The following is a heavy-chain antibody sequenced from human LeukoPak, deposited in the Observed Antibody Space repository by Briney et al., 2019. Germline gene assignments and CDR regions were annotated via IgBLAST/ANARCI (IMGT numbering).Heavy chain of an antibody. CDR3: ARGPSSSWYTWDYYYYGMDV. CDR1: GGTFSSYA. Sequence: SVKVSFKASGGTFSSYAISWVRQAPGQGLEWMGGIIPIFATANYAQKFQGRVTITADESTSTAYMELSSLRSEDTAVYYCARGPSSSWYTWDYYYYGMDVWGQGTTVTVSS. D-gene: IGHD6-13*01. J-gene: IGHJ6*02. V-gene: IGHV1-69*13. CDR2: IIPIFATA.